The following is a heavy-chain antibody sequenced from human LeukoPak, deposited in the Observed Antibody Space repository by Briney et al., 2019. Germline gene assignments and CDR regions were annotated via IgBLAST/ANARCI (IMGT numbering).Heavy chain of an antibody. CDR1: GFTLSDYY. D-gene: IGHD4-17*01. CDR3: ARSGTRLTPYVESADY. Sequence: PGGSLRLSCAASGFTLSDYYMSWIRQAPGKGLEWVSYISTSATAIYYADSVKGRFTVSRDNAKNSLYLQMNSLRAEDTALYYCARSGTRLTPYVESADYWGQGTLVSVSS. V-gene: IGHV3-11*01. CDR2: ISTSATAI. J-gene: IGHJ4*02.